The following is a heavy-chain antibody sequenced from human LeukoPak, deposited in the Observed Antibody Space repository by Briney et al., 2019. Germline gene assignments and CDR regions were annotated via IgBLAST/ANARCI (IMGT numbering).Heavy chain of an antibody. D-gene: IGHD2-21*01. V-gene: IGHV3-74*01. J-gene: IGHJ4*02. CDR1: GFTFSSYW. Sequence: PGGSLRLSCAASGFTFSSYWMHWVRQAPGKGLECVSRINSDGSSTTYADSVKGRFTISRDNAKNTLYLQMNSLRAEDTAVYYCARGAYCGGDCPLPNSLYWGQGTLVTFSS. CDR2: INSDGSST. CDR3: ARGAYCGGDCPLPNSLY.